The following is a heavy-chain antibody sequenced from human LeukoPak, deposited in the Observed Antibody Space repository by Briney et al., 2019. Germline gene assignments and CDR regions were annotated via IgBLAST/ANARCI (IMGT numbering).Heavy chain of an antibody. Sequence: GGSLRLPCAASGFTFSSYAMSWVRQAPGKGLEWVSAISGSGGSTYYADSVKGRFTISRDNSKNTLYLQMNSLRAEDMALYYCARDGSGSSRGAFDIWGQGTMVTVSS. J-gene: IGHJ3*02. CDR3: ARDGSGSSRGAFDI. D-gene: IGHD3-10*01. CDR1: GFTFSSYA. CDR2: ISGSGGST. V-gene: IGHV3-23*01.